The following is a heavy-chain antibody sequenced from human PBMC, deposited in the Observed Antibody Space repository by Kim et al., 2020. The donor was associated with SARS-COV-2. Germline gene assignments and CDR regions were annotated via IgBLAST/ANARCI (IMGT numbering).Heavy chain of an antibody. V-gene: IGHV3-30*07. D-gene: IGHD4-17*01. J-gene: IGHJ4*02. CDR3: ARDPTAYGDTGDYDY. Sequence: DSVKGRFTISRDNSKNTLYLQMNSLRAEDTAVYYCARDPTAYGDTGDYDYWGQGTLVTVSS.